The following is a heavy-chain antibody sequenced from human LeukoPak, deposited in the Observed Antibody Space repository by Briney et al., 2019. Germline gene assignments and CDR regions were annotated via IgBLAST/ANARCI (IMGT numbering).Heavy chain of an antibody. CDR1: GYTFTGYY. D-gene: IGHD6-19*01. CDR2: ISVYNGNT. CDR3: ARQSIAVAGNPDY. J-gene: IGHJ4*02. Sequence: ASVKVSCKASGYTFTGYYMHWVRQAPGQGLEWMGWISVYNGNTNYAQKLQGRLTLTTDTSTSSAYMELRSLRSDDTAMYYCARQSIAVAGNPDYWGQGTLVTVSS. V-gene: IGHV1-18*04.